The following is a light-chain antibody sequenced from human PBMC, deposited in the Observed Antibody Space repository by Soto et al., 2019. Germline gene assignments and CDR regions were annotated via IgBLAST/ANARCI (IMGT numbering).Light chain of an antibody. CDR2: KAS. CDR3: QQYNSYSPT. J-gene: IGKJ1*01. CDR1: QSISVG. V-gene: IGKV1-5*03. Sequence: IQMTQSPSTLSASLVDRVTITCRASQSISVGLAWYQQKAGKAPNLLIYKASRLESGVPSRFSGSGSETEFTLTISGLQPGDSATYYCQQYNSYSPTFGQGTKVDIK.